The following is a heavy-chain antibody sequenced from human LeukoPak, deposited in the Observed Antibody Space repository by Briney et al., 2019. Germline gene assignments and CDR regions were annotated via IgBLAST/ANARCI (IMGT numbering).Heavy chain of an antibody. CDR3: AREDCSGGSCYLGGAFDI. V-gene: IGHV3-7*01. Sequence: GGSLRLSCAASGFIFSNYWMSWVRQVPGKGLEWVANINEDGSRKPYVDSVRGRFSISRDNVRNSLYLQMDSLRADDTAVYYCAREDCSGGSCYLGGAFDIWGQGTMVTVSS. D-gene: IGHD2-15*01. J-gene: IGHJ3*02. CDR2: INEDGSRK. CDR1: GFIFSNYW.